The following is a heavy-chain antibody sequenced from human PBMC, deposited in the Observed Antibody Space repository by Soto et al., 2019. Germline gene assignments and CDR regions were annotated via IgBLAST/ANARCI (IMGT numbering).Heavy chain of an antibody. CDR3: ARDGLAVAGTGG. V-gene: IGHV1-69*01. J-gene: IGHJ4*02. Sequence: QVQLVQSGAEVKKPGSSVKVSCKASGGTFSSYAISWVRQAPGQGLEWMGGIIPIFGTANYAQKFQGRVTITADESTSTAYMELSSLRSDDTAVYYGARDGLAVAGTGGWGQGTLVTVSS. CDR2: IIPIFGTA. CDR1: GGTFSSYA. D-gene: IGHD6-19*01.